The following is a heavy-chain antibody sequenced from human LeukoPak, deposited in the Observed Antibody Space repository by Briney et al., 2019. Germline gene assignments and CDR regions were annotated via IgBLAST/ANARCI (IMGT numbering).Heavy chain of an antibody. J-gene: IGHJ4*02. CDR3: ARGLGIAVAGTDY. D-gene: IGHD6-19*01. CDR2: IYYSGST. CDR1: GGSISSSSYY. V-gene: IGHV4-39*07. Sequence: PSETLSLTCTVSGGSISSSSYYWGWIRQPPGKGLEWIGSIYYSGSTYYNPSLKSRVTISVDTSKNQFSLKLSSVTAADTAVYYCARGLGIAVAGTDYWGRGTLVTVSS.